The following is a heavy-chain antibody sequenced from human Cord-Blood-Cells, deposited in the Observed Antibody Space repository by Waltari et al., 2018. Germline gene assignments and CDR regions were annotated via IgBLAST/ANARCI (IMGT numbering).Heavy chain of an antibody. V-gene: IGHV1-24*01. J-gene: IGHJ4*02. Sequence: QVQLVQSWAEVKKPGASVKVSCKVSGYTLTELSMHWVRQAPGTGLEWMGGFEPEDGERIYAQKYQGRVTMNEDTSTDTAYMELSSLRSEDTAVYYCATVPIAAAPFWGQGTLVTVSS. CDR1: GYTLTELS. CDR3: ATVPIAAAPF. CDR2: FEPEDGER. D-gene: IGHD6-13*01.